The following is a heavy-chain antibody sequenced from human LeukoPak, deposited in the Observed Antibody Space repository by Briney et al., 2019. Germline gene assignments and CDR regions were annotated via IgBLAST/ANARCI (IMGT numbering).Heavy chain of an antibody. CDR2: ISSSSSTI. D-gene: IGHD3-10*01. Sequence: GGSLRLSCAASGLTFNTYSINWVRQAPRKGVEWVGYISSSSSTIYYADSVKGRFTISRDNARNSLYLQMNSLRAEDTAVYYCARAIRGSAVDTGDRWGQGTLVTVSS. CDR3: ARAIRGSAVDTGDR. CDR1: GLTFNTYS. J-gene: IGHJ4*02. V-gene: IGHV3-48*01.